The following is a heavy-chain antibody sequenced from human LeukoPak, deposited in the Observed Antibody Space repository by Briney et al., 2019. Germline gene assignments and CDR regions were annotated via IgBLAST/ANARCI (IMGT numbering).Heavy chain of an antibody. CDR3: ARLAGSRFDP. J-gene: IGHJ5*02. CDR1: GGSISSYY. D-gene: IGHD2-15*01. CDR2: IYYSGST. Sequence: SETLSLTCTVSGGSISSYYWSWIRQPPGKGLEWIGYIYYSGSTNYNPSLKSRVTISVDTSKNQFSLKLSSVTAADTAVYYCARLAGSRFDPWGQGTLVTVSS. V-gene: IGHV4-59*08.